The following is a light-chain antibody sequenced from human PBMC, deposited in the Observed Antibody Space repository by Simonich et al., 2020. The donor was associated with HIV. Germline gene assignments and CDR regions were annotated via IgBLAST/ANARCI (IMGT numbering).Light chain of an antibody. CDR2: WAS. V-gene: IGKV4-1*01. Sequence: DIVMTQSPDSLAVSLGERATINCKSSQSVLYSSNNQHYLAWYQQKPGQPPKLLIYWASTRESGVPDRFSGSGSGTDFTLTISSLQAEDVAVYYCQQYYSSPFTFGPGTKVDIK. CDR3: QQYYSSPFT. CDR1: QSVLYSSNNQHY. J-gene: IGKJ3*01.